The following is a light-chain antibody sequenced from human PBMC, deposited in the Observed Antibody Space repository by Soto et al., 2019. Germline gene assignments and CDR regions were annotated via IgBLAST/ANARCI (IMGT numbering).Light chain of an antibody. Sequence: EIVMTQSPATLSVSPGERATLSCRASQSVSSDLVWYQQKPGQAPRLLIYGASTRATGIPVRFSGSGSGTEFTLTISRVEPEDFAIYFCQQYGSSPGTFGQGTKVDIK. CDR2: GAS. CDR3: QQYGSSPGT. V-gene: IGKV3-15*01. CDR1: QSVSSD. J-gene: IGKJ1*01.